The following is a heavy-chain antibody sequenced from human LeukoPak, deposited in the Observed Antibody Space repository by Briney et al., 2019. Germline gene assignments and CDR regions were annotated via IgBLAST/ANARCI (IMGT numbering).Heavy chain of an antibody. D-gene: IGHD5-18*01. CDR2: IGTAGDT. J-gene: IGHJ3*02. CDR3: AKERSGYSYGYDAFDI. V-gene: IGHV3-13*03. Sequence: GGSLRLSCAACGFTFSSYDMHWVRQATGKGLEWVSAIGTAGDTYYPGSVKGQFTISRENAKNSLYLQMNSLRAEDTAVYYCAKERSGYSYGYDAFDIWGQGTMVTVSS. CDR1: GFTFSSYD.